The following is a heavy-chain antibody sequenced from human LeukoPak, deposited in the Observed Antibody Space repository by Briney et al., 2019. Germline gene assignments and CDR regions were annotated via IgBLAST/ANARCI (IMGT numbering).Heavy chain of an antibody. D-gene: IGHD3-10*02. CDR1: GYSISSGYY. J-gene: IGHJ3*02. CDR3: SVHWPNPAFDI. CDR2: IYHSGST. V-gene: IGHV4-38-2*02. Sequence: KTSETLSLTCTVSGYSISSGYYWGWIRQPPGKGLEWIGSIYHSGSTYYNPSLKSRVTISVDTSKNQFSLKLSSVTAADTAVYYCSVHWPNPAFDIRGQGTMVTVSS.